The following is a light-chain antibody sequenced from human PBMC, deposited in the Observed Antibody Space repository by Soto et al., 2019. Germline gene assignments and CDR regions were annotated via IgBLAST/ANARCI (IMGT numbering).Light chain of an antibody. J-gene: IGKJ1*01. CDR2: APS. CDR3: QQNYSATWT. Sequence: DIQMTQSPSSLSASVGDRLTITCRASQGISTYLNWYQQKPGKAPKLLIYAPSTLQSGVPSRFSGSGSETDFTLTISSLQPEDFATYSCQQNYSATWTFGQGSKVDIK. V-gene: IGKV1-39*01. CDR1: QGISTY.